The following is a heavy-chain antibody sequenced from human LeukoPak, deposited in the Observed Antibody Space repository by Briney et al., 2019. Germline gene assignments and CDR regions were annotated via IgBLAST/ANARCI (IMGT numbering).Heavy chain of an antibody. J-gene: IGHJ4*02. Sequence: GGSLRLPCAASGFTFSGYWMSWVRQAPGKGREWVANIKQDGSEKDYGDSVKGRFTISRDTDKNSLYLQMNSLRAEDTAVYYCARVGYYDILTGYFNYFDYWGQGTLVTVSS. CDR3: ARVGYYDILTGYFNYFDY. CDR1: GFTFSGYW. D-gene: IGHD3-9*01. V-gene: IGHV3-7*03. CDR2: IKQDGSEK.